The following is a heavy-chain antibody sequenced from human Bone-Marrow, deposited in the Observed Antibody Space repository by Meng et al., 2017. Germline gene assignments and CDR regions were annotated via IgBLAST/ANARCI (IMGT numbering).Heavy chain of an antibody. J-gene: IGHJ4*02. CDR2: IKQDGSEK. CDR1: GFTFSSYW. V-gene: IGHV3-7*01. D-gene: IGHD1-26*01. Sequence: GESLKISCAVSGFTFSSYWMSWVRQAPGKGLEWVANIKQDGSEKHYVDSAKGRFSISRDNDKNSLYLQMESLRAEDTALYYCVRDGMFDYWGQGTLVTVSS. CDR3: VRDGMFDY.